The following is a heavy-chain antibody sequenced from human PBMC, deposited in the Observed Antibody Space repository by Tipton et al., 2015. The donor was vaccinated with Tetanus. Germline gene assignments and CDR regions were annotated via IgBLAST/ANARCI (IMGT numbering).Heavy chain of an antibody. CDR2: IYYSGST. D-gene: IGHD1-1*01. V-gene: IGHV4-39*02. J-gene: IGHJ3*02. Sequence: TLSLTCTVSGDSISSRNSYWGWIRRPPGKGLEWVGSIYYSGSTYYNPSLKSRVTISIDTSKNQFSLKLNSVTAADTAVYFCARESWNRDAFDIWGQGTMVTVSS. CDR3: ARESWNRDAFDI. CDR1: GDSISSRNSY.